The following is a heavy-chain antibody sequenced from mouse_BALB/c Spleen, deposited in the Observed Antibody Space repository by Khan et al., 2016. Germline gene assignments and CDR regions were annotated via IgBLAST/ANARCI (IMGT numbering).Heavy chain of an antibody. J-gene: IGHJ1*01. Sequence: QVQLKESGPGLVAPSQSLSITCTVSGFSLTSYDISWIRQPPGKGLEWLGVIWTGGGTNYNSAFMSRLSISKDNSKSQVFLKMNSLQTDDTAIYXCVRDNYGSSYWYFDVWGAGTTVTVSS. D-gene: IGHD1-1*01. CDR2: IWTGGGT. CDR1: GFSLTSYD. V-gene: IGHV2-9-2*01. CDR3: VRDNYGSSYWYFDV.